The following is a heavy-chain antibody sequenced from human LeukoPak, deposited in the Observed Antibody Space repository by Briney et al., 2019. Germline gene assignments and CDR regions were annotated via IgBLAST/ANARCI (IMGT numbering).Heavy chain of an antibody. V-gene: IGHV1-2*06. CDR1: GYTFTGYY. CDR2: INPSSGGT. D-gene: IGHD3-10*01. J-gene: IGHJ4*02. Sequence: ASVKLSRKVSGYTFTGYYLHWVRQARGPGLEWMGRINPSSGGTNYAQKFQGRVTMTRDTSINTAYMDLSSLRSDDTAVYYCTRGPSGSDYWGQGTLVTVSS. CDR3: TRGPSGSDY.